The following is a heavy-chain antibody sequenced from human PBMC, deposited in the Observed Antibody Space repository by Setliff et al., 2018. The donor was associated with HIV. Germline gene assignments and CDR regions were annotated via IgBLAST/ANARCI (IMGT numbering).Heavy chain of an antibody. Sequence: GASVKVSCKTSRRTFSEDAINWVRQAPGEGIEWVGGIIHILGTADYAEKFQGRVTITADEPRSTVYLEVSNLRSEDTAVYYCAKAVRGYGSTYYNYYYMDVWGKGTTFTVSS. CDR1: RRTFSEDA. CDR2: IIHILGTA. J-gene: IGHJ6*03. CDR3: AKAVRGYGSTYYNYYYMDV. V-gene: IGHV1-69*13. D-gene: IGHD3-10*01.